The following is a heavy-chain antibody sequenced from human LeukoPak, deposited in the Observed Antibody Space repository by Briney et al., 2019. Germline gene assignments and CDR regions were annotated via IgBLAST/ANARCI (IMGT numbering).Heavy chain of an antibody. CDR2: IYYSGST. V-gene: IGHV4-59*08. CDR1: GGSISSYY. CDR3: ARRVAVTARYYFDY. J-gene: IGHJ4*02. Sequence: SETLSLTCTVSGGSISSYYWSWIRQPPGKGLEWSGYIYYSGSTNYNPSLKSRVTISVDTSKNQFSLKLSSVTAADTALYYCARRVAVTARYYFDYWGQGTLVTVSS. D-gene: IGHD2-21*02.